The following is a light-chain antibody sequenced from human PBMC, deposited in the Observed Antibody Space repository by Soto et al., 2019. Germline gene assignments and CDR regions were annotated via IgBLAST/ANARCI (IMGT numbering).Light chain of an antibody. Sequence: EIVLTQSPATLSLSPGERATLSCRASQGVSSYLAWYQQKPGQAPRLLIYDASNSATGIPARFSGSGPGTDFTLTISSLEPEDFAVYYCQQGFTFGPGTKVDIK. CDR3: QQGFT. CDR2: DAS. V-gene: IGKV3D-11*01. J-gene: IGKJ3*01. CDR1: QGVSSY.